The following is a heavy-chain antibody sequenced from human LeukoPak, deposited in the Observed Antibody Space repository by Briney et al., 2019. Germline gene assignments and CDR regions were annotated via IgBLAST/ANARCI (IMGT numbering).Heavy chain of an antibody. CDR3: ARDGGHSTDFDY. J-gene: IGHJ4*02. V-gene: IGHV3-7*01. Sequence: GGSLRLSCAPSGFMFSRHWMSWVRQAPGKGPEWVANIKQDGSERYYVDSVKGRFTISRDNAKNSLYLQMNRLRAEDTALYYCARDGGHSTDFDYWGQGTLVTVSS. CDR1: GFMFSRHW. CDR2: IKQDGSER. D-gene: IGHD2/OR15-2a*01.